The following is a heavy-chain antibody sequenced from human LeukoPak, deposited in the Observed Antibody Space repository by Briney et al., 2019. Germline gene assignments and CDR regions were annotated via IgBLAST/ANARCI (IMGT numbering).Heavy chain of an antibody. CDR3: AKETDYGETRYWYFDL. CDR1: GFTFSSYA. V-gene: IGHV3-23*01. CDR2: ISGSGSST. D-gene: IGHD4-17*01. Sequence: PGGSLRLSCAASGFTFSSYAMTWVRQAPGEGLEWVSAISGSGSSTYYADSVKGRFTISRDNSKNTLYLQTNSLRAEDTAVYYCAKETDYGETRYWYFDLWGRGTLVTVSS. J-gene: IGHJ2*01.